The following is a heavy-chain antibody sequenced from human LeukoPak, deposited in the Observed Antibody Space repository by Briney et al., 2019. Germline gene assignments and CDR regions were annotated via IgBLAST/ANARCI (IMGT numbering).Heavy chain of an antibody. CDR2: IYNDGRT. CDR3: ARESGYAVGDF. J-gene: IGHJ4*02. D-gene: IGHD5-12*01. V-gene: IGHV3-53*01. Sequence: GGSLRLSCAASGFTFRNHGMNWVRQAPGKGLEWVSVIYNDGRTYYADSVKGRFIISKDISKNTLYLQMNNLRADDTAVYYCARESGYAVGDFWGRGTLVTVSS. CDR1: GFTFRNHG.